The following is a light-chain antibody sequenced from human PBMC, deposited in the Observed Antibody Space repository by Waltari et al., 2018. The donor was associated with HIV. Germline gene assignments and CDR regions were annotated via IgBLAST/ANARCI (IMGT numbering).Light chain of an antibody. CDR3: QRRSDPFT. J-gene: IGKJ3*01. CDR2: APS. V-gene: IGKV3-11*01. Sequence: EIVLTQSPATLSLSPGERATISCRASQSVSSSVAWYQQNPCQPPRLLIHAPSIRATGIPARISSSAGTTDFTLTISVLDAEVIADYCWQRRSDPFTFGPGTKVDIK. CDR1: QSVSSS.